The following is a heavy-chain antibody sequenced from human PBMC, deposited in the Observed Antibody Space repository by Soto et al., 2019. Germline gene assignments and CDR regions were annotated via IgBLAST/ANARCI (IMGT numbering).Heavy chain of an antibody. Sequence: QVQLVQSGAEVKKPGSSVKVSCKASGGTFSSYAISWVRQAPGQGLEWMGGVIPIFGTANYAQKFQGRVPITADESTSTAYMELSSLRSEDTAVYYCASFPYYYDSSGYPISYFDYWCQGTLVTVSS. D-gene: IGHD3-22*01. CDR2: VIPIFGTA. J-gene: IGHJ4*02. CDR3: ASFPYYYDSSGYPISYFDY. V-gene: IGHV1-69*01. CDR1: GGTFSSYA.